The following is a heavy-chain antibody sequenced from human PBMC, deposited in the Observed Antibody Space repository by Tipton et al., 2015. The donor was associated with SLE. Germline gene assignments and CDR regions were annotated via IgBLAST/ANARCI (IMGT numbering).Heavy chain of an antibody. Sequence: TLSLTCTVSGGSISSYYWSWIRQPPGKGLEWIGYIYTSGSTNYNPSLESRVTISVDTSKNQFSLKLSSVTAADTAVYYCARGSSRSWYDYWGQGTLVTVSS. CDR1: GGSISSYY. D-gene: IGHD6-13*01. V-gene: IGHV4-4*09. CDR3: ARGSSRSWYDY. J-gene: IGHJ4*02. CDR2: IYTSGST.